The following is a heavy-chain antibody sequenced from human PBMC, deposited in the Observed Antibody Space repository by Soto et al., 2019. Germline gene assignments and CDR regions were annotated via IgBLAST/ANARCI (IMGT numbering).Heavy chain of an antibody. CDR1: GGSISSYY. D-gene: IGHD5-12*01. J-gene: IGHJ5*01. V-gene: IGHV4-59*08. CDR3: ARHTSGATSLVWFDS. Sequence: SETLSLTCTVSGGSISSYYWSWIRQPPGKGLEWIGYIHYSGSTNYNPSHKSRVNISVDTSKNQFSMKVRSVTAADTDVYYCARHTSGATSLVWFDSWGQGTLVTVSS. CDR2: IHYSGST.